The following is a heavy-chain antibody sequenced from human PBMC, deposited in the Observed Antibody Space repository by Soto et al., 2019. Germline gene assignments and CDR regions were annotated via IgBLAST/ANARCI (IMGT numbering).Heavy chain of an antibody. Sequence: SETLSLTCTVSGGSISSYYWSWIRQPPGKGLEWIGYIYYSGSTNYNPSLKSRVTISVDTSKNQFSLKLSSVTAADTAVYYCAREQGADDNWFDPWGQGTLVTVSS. V-gene: IGHV4-59*01. J-gene: IGHJ5*02. CDR1: GGSISSYY. CDR3: AREQGADDNWFDP. CDR2: IYYSGST. D-gene: IGHD1-26*01.